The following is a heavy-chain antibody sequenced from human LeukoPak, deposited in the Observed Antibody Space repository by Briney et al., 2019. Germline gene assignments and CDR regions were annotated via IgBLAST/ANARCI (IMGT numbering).Heavy chain of an antibody. J-gene: IGHJ6*03. CDR3: ARDRNIAAAGYYYYYMDV. CDR2: IYSSEST. CDR1: GGSMSSYY. Sequence: SETLSLTCTVSGGSMSSYYWSWVRQPPGKGLEWIGHIYSSESTNYNPSLKSRVTMSVDTSNNQFSLKLSSVTAADTAVYYCARDRNIAAAGYYYYYMDVWGKGTTVTVSS. V-gene: IGHV4-59*12. D-gene: IGHD6-13*01.